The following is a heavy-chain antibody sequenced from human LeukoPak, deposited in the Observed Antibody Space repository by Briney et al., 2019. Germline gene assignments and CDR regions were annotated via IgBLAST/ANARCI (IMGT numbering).Heavy chain of an antibody. CDR1: GFTFSSYW. CDR3: ARDCGSSGCDY. Sequence: GGSLRLSCAASGFTFSSYWMHWVRQAPGKGLVWVSRINSDGSDATNADSVKGRFTISRDNAKDTVYLQMNSLRVEDTAVYYCARDCGSSGCDYWGQGTLVTVSS. J-gene: IGHJ4*02. V-gene: IGHV3-74*01. CDR2: INSDGSDA. D-gene: IGHD6-19*01.